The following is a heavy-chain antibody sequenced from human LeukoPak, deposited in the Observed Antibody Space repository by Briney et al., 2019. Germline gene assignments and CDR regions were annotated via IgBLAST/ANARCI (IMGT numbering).Heavy chain of an antibody. D-gene: IGHD6-13*01. V-gene: IGHV3-7*01. CDR3: ARDLRAAAGLQAFDI. CDR1: GFTFSNAW. CDR2: IKQDGSEK. Sequence: GGSLRLSCAASGFTFSNAWMSWVRQAPGKGLEGVANIKQDGSEKYYVDSVKGRFTISRDNAKNSLYLQMNSLRAEDTAVYYCARDLRAAAGLQAFDIWGQGTMVTVSS. J-gene: IGHJ3*02.